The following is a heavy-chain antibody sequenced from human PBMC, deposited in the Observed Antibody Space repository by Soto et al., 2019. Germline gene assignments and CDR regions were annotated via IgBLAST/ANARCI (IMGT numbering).Heavy chain of an antibody. V-gene: IGHV1-46*03. J-gene: IGHJ4*02. Sequence: QVQLVQSGAEVGKPGASVTLSCKASGYTFTTFYIHWLRQAPGQGLEWMGIVNPTGGITSYAQKYQGPATMTTDTPTSAVYKDLTGMRDEDTAIYYCARGFNANNTHRTPYYSADHFFAYWGQGTLVTVSS. CDR2: VNPTGGIT. D-gene: IGHD3-10*01. CDR1: GYTFTTFY. CDR3: ARGFNANNTHRTPYYSADHFFAY.